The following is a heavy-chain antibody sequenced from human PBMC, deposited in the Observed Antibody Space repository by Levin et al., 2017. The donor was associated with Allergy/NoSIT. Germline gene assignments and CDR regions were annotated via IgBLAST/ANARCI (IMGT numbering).Heavy chain of an antibody. CDR1: GESFSGYY. D-gene: IGHD3-10*01. J-gene: IGHJ5*02. V-gene: IGHV4-34*01. CDR2: INHSGST. CDR3: ARGYGSGSFNWFDP. Sequence: PSETLSLTCAVYGESFSGYYWSWIRQPPGKGLEWIGEINHSGSTNYNPSLKSRVTISVDTSKNQFSLKLSSVTAADTAVYYCARGYGSGSFNWFDPWGQGTLVTVSS.